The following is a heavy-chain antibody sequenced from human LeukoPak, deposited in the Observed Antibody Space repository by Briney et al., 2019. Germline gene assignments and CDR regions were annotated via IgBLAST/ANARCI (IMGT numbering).Heavy chain of an antibody. Sequence: SGGSLRLSCAASGFTFSSYAMTWVRPAPGKGLEWVAGIICSGGSTYYAASVKGRFTISRDNSKNTVYLQMSSLRAEETAVYYCATYTNRRSDYWGQGTLLTVSS. CDR3: ATYTNRRSDY. V-gene: IGHV3-23*01. CDR1: GFTFSSYA. J-gene: IGHJ4*02. CDR2: IICSGGST. D-gene: IGHD4-11*01.